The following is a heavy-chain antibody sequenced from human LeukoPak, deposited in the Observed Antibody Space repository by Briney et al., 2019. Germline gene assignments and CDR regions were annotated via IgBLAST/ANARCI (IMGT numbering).Heavy chain of an antibody. CDR3: AREAYYYDSFHAFDI. Sequence: GGSLRLSCAASGFTFSDYYMSWIRQAPGKGLEWVSYISSSGSTIYYADSVKGRFTISRDNAKDSLYLQMNSLRAEDTAVYYCAREAYYYDSFHAFDIWGQGTMVTVSS. V-gene: IGHV3-11*01. CDR2: ISSSGSTI. J-gene: IGHJ3*02. D-gene: IGHD3-22*01. CDR1: GFTFSDYY.